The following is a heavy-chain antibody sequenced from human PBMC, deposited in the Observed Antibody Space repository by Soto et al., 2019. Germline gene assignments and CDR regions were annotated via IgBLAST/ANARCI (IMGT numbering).Heavy chain of an antibody. V-gene: IGHV1-69*06. J-gene: IGHJ6*02. CDR3: ASLHSSSSRADYYYGMDV. CDR1: GGTFSSYA. Sequence: GASVKVSCKASGGTFSSYAISWVRQAPGQGLEWMGGIIPIFGTANYAQKFQGRVTITADKSTSTAYMELSSLRSEDTAVYYCASLHSSSSRADYYYGMDVWGQGTTVTVSS. D-gene: IGHD6-6*01. CDR2: IIPIFGTA.